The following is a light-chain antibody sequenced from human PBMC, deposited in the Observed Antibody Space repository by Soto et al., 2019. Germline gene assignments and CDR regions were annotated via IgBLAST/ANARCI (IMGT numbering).Light chain of an antibody. CDR1: TSNIGGNA. V-gene: IGLV1-44*01. J-gene: IGLJ2*01. CDR3: ASWDDSLNGPV. Sequence: QSVLTQPPSASVTPGQRVTMSCSGSTSNIGGNAVNWYQQLPGTAPKLRMYSNNQRPSGVPDRFSGSKSGTSASLAISGLQSEDEADYYCASWDDSLNGPVFGGGTKVTVL. CDR2: SNN.